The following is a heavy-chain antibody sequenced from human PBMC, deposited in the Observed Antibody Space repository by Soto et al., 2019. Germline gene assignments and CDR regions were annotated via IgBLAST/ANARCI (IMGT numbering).Heavy chain of an antibody. J-gene: IGHJ4*02. CDR1: GYTFTSYD. V-gene: IGHV1-8*01. CDR2: MNPNSGNT. D-gene: IGHD1-26*01. Sequence: ASVKVSCKASGYTFTSYDINWVRQATGQGLEWMGWMNPNSGNTGYAQKFQGRVTMTRNTSISTAYMELSSLRSEDTAVYYCARGRSIWAMFGSYSFDYWGQGTLVTVSS. CDR3: ARGRSIWAMFGSYSFDY.